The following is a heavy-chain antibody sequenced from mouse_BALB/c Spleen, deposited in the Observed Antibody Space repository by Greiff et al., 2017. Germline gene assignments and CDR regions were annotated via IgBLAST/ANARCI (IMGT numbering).Heavy chain of an antibody. D-gene: IGHD2-1*01. CDR2: ISSGGST. Sequence: EVKLMESGGGLVKPGGSLKLSCAASGFTFSSYAMSWVRQTPEKRLEWVASISSGGSTYYPDSVKGRFTISRDNARNILYLQMSSLRSEDTAMYYCARGGDGNYVFAYWGQGTLVTVSA. CDR3: ARGGDGNYVFAY. V-gene: IGHV5-6-5*01. CDR1: GFTFSSYA. J-gene: IGHJ3*01.